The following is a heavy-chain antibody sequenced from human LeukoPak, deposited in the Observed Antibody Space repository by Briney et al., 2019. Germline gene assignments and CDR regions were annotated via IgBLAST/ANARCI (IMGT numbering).Heavy chain of an antibody. CDR1: GYSFTSYW. Sequence: GESLKISCKGSGYSFTSYWIGWVRQMPGKGLEWMGIINPGDSDTRYSPSFQGQVTISADKSISTAYLQWSSLKASDTAMYYCASYCSSTSCYFHAFDIWGQGTMVTVSS. CDR3: ASYCSSTSCYFHAFDI. CDR2: INPGDSDT. V-gene: IGHV5-51*01. J-gene: IGHJ3*02. D-gene: IGHD2-2*01.